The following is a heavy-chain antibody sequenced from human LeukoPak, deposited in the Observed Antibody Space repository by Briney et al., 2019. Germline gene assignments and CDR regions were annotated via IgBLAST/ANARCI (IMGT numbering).Heavy chain of an antibody. CDR2: IYPGDSDT. CDR3: ARHVGYYDSSGYPDY. D-gene: IGHD3-22*01. V-gene: IGHV5-51*01. CDR1: GYSFTSYW. J-gene: IGHJ4*02. Sequence: GESLKISCKGSGYSFTSYWIGLVRQMGGKGLEWMGIIYPGDSDTRYSPSFQGQVTISADKSISTAYLQWSSLKASDTAMYYCARHVGYYDSSGYPDYWGQGTLVTVSS.